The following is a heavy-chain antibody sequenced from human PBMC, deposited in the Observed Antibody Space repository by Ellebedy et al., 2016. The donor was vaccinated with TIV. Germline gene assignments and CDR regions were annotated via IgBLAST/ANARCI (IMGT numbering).Heavy chain of an antibody. CDR1: GFTFGDYW. CDR2: IDSDGATT. D-gene: IGHD3-10*01. J-gene: IGHJ4*02. CDR3: ARDNAGVDY. Sequence: GGSLRLXCVGSGFTFGDYWIHWVRQAPGKGLVWVSEIDSDGATTRYADSVKGRFTVSRDNAKNTLYLQMNSLRADDTAVYYCARDNAGVDYWGQGTLVTVSS. V-gene: IGHV3-74*01.